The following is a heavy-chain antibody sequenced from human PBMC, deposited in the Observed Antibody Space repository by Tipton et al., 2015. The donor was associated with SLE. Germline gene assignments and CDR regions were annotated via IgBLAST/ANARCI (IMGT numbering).Heavy chain of an antibody. CDR2: IYHSGST. V-gene: IGHV4-38-2*02. J-gene: IGHJ4*02. CDR3: ASVPY. CDR1: GYSISSGYY. Sequence: TLSLTCTVSGYSISSGYYWGWIRQPPGKGLEWIGSIYHSGSTYYNPSLKSRVTISVDTSKNQFSLMLSSVTAADTAVYYCASVPYWGQGTLVTVSS.